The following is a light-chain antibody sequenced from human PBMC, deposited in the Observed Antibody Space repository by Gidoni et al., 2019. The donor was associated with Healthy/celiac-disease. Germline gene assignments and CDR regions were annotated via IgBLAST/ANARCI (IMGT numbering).Light chain of an antibody. Sequence: AIRITQSPSSLSASTGDRVTITCRASQGISSYLAWYQQKPGKAPKLLIYAASTLQSGVPSRFSGSGAGTDFTLIISCLQSEDFATYYCQQYYSYPQTFGQGTKVEIK. J-gene: IGKJ1*01. V-gene: IGKV1-8*01. CDR2: AAS. CDR3: QQYYSYPQT. CDR1: QGISSY.